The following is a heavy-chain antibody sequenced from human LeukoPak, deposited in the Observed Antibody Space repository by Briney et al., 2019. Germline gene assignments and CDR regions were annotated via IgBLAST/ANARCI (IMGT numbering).Heavy chain of an antibody. CDR2: IYTSGST. D-gene: IGHD3-22*01. V-gene: IGHV4-4*07. CDR1: GGSISSYY. J-gene: IGHJ4*02. Sequence: PSETLSLTCTVSGGSISSYYWSWIRQPAGKGLEWIGRIYTSGSTSYNPSLKSRVTISVDTSKNQFSLKLSSVTAADTAVYYCARSTYYYDSSGYYYDYWGQGTLVTVSS. CDR3: ARSTYYYDSSGYYYDY.